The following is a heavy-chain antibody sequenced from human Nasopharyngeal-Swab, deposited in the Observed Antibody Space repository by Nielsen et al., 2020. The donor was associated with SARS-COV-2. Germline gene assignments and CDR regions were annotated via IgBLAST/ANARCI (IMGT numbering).Heavy chain of an antibody. D-gene: IGHD2-8*01. V-gene: IGHV4-34*01. CDR1: GFSISDYS. J-gene: IGHJ6*03. Sequence: SETLSLSCAASGFSISDYSLNWIRQPPGKGLEWISEINHTGSTNYTPSLRSRFSASVDTSKRQFSLRLTSLTAADTAVYYCARGVSGIVPAPVLGLGPWYSYYDMDVWGRGTTVTVS. CDR2: INHTGST. CDR3: ARGVSGIVPAPVLGLGPWYSYYDMDV.